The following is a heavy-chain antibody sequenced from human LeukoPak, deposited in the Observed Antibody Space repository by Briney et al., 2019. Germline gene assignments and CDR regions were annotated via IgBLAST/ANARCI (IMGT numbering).Heavy chain of an antibody. CDR2: IKQDGSEK. V-gene: IGHV3-7*01. J-gene: IGHJ4*02. CDR3: AKVYGPPVPDY. D-gene: IGHD3-10*01. Sequence: GGSLRLSCAASGFTFSSYGMHWVRQAPGKGLEWVANIKQDGSEKYYVDSVKGRFTISRDNSKNTLYLQMNSLRAEDTAVYYCAKVYGPPVPDYWGQGTLVTVSS. CDR1: GFTFSSYG.